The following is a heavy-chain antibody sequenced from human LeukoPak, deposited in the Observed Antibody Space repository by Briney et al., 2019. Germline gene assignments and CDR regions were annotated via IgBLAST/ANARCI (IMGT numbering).Heavy chain of an antibody. CDR2: INSDGSGT. D-gene: IGHD1-26*01. Sequence: GGSLRLSCAASGFTLRSYWMHWVRQTPEKGLVWVPRINSDGSGTSYADSVKGRLTISRDNSKNTLYLHMNRLRAEDTAVYYCAREVSASYYFDYWGQGTLVTVSS. J-gene: IGHJ4*02. V-gene: IGHV3-74*01. CDR3: AREVSASYYFDY. CDR1: GFTLRSYW.